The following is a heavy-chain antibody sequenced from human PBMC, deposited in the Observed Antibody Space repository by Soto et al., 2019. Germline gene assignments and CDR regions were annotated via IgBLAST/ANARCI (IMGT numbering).Heavy chain of an antibody. CDR3: ARGPDDSDVPRWDY. J-gene: IGHJ4*02. D-gene: IGHD4-17*01. Sequence: QVQLMQSGAEVRKPGASVRLSCETSGYNFNQYYIHWVRQAPGQGLEWMGIINLRGGTTEYAHKFRGRVTVTGDTSTSTAYMELRSPRSEDTAIYFCARGPDDSDVPRWDYWGQGTLVTVSS. CDR1: GYNFNQYY. V-gene: IGHV1-46*02. CDR2: INLRGGTT.